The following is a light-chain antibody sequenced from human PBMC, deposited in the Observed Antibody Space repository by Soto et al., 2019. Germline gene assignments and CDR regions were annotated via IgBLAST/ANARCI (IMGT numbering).Light chain of an antibody. V-gene: IGKV4-1*01. CDR3: QQYYSTPGT. CDR2: WAS. CDR1: QSILYSSNNKNY. Sequence: DIVMTQSPDSLAVSLGERATINCKSSQSILYSSNNKNYLAWYQQKPGQPPKLVIYWASTRKSGVPDRFSGSGSGTDFTLTISSLQAEDVAVYYCQQYYSTPGTFGQGTKVEIK. J-gene: IGKJ1*01.